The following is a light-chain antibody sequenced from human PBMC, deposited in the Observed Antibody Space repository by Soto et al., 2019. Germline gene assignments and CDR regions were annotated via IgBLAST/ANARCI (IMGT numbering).Light chain of an antibody. CDR1: QSISNW. CDR2: DAS. V-gene: IGKV1-5*01. CDR3: QQYNSYSRT. Sequence: DIQMTQSPSTLSATAGDRVTVTGRASQSISNWLSWYQQKPGKAPKLLIYDASSLESGVSLRFSGSGSGTEFTLTISSLQPDDFATYYCQQYNSYSRTFGQGTKVDIK. J-gene: IGKJ1*01.